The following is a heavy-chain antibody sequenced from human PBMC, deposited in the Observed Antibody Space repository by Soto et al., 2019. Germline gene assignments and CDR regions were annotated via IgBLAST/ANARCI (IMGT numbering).Heavy chain of an antibody. Sequence: GGSLRLSCAASGFSFSDSYMSWIRQAPGKGLEWVSHISSGSSYIKYADSVEGRFTISRDNAKNSLYLQMNSLRAEDTAVYFCLIEPLEPGWIDFWGPGILVTVSS. CDR3: LIEPLEPGWIDF. V-gene: IGHV3-11*06. D-gene: IGHD1-1*01. J-gene: IGHJ4*02. CDR1: GFSFSDSY. CDR2: ISSGSSYI.